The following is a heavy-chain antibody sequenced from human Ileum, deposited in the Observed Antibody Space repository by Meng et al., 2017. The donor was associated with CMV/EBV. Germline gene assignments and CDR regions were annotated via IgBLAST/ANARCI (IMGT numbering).Heavy chain of an antibody. CDR3: ARGSGDCSSTSCYNDY. D-gene: IGHD2-2*01. Sequence: GSFSCSHRPRISQPPGKGLNCIGEINNNGATNYNPSLTSRVTISVDTSKSQFSLNLNSVTAADTAVYYCARGSGDCSSTSCYNDYWGQGTLVTVSS. CDR2: INNNGAT. CDR1: GSFSCSH. V-gene: IGHV4-34*01. J-gene: IGHJ4*02.